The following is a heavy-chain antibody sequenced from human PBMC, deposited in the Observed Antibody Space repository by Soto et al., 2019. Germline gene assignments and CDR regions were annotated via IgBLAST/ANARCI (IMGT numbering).Heavy chain of an antibody. Sequence: EVQLVESGGGLVKPGGSLRLSCAASGFTFSSYSMNWVRQAPGKGLEWVSSISSSSSYIYYAASVKGQFTISRDNAKNSRYLQTNSLSAEDMAVYYCERDLDGANHFDYWGQGALVTVSS. CDR1: GFTFSSYS. V-gene: IGHV3-21*01. CDR3: ERDLDGANHFDY. D-gene: IGHD1-26*01. CDR2: ISSSSSYI. J-gene: IGHJ4*02.